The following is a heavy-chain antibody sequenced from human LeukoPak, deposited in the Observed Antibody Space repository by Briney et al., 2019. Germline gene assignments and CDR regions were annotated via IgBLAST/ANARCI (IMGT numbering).Heavy chain of an antibody. CDR1: GGSISSKSYY. Sequence: SXTLSXTCTVSGGSISSKSYYWSWIRQPAGKGLEWIGRIYTSGSTDYNPSLKSRVTISRDTSKNEFSLILSSLTAADTAVDYXARDSPPAYCSSGSCYFDSWGQGTLVTVSS. J-gene: IGHJ4*02. CDR2: IYTSGST. CDR3: ARDSPPAYCSSGSCYFDS. D-gene: IGHD2-15*01. V-gene: IGHV4-61*02.